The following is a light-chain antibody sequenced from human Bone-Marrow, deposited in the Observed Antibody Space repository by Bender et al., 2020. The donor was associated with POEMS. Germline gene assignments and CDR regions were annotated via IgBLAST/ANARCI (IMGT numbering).Light chain of an antibody. V-gene: IGLV1-44*01. Sequence: QSVLTQPPSASGTPGQSVIISCSGTDSNFGGNNVNWYQHLPGTAPRLVVYSNYQRPSGVPARFSGSKSGTSASLAITGLQAEDEADYYCQSYDSTLRGSVFGGGTKLTVL. CDR3: QSYDSTLRGSV. J-gene: IGLJ3*02. CDR2: SNY. CDR1: DSNFGGNN.